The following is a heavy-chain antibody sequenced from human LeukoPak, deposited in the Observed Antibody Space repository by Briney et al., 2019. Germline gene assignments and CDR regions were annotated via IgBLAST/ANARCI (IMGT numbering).Heavy chain of an antibody. CDR3: ARETTH. CDR2: IYSSGST. V-gene: IGHV4-59*01. D-gene: IGHD4-17*01. CDR1: GGSIRSYY. Sequence: SETLSLTCTVSGGSIRSYYWSWIRQPSGKGLEWIGNIYSSGSTNYNPSLKSRVTITVDTSKNQFSLKLSSVTAADTAMYYCARETTHWGQGTLVTVSS. J-gene: IGHJ4*02.